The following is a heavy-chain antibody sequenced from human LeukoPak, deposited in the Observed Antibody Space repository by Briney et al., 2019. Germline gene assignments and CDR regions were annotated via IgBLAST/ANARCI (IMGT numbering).Heavy chain of an antibody. Sequence: TGGSLRLSCAASGFTFRVYWMSWVRQAPGKGLEWVANIEQDGSEKYYVDSVKGRFTISRDNAKNSLYLQMNSLRAEDTAVYYCAKSRGGANEPFDYWGQGTLVTVSS. CDR3: AKSRGGANEPFDY. J-gene: IGHJ4*02. D-gene: IGHD3-16*01. V-gene: IGHV3-7*03. CDR1: GFTFRVYW. CDR2: IEQDGSEK.